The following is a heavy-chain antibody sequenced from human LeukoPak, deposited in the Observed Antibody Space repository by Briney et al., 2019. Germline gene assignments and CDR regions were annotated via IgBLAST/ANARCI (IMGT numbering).Heavy chain of an antibody. D-gene: IGHD1-26*01. Sequence: PGGSVRLSCAASGFTFDNYAMTWVRQAPGKGLEWVSAIRLSDGYTYYADSVQGRFIISRDTSKNTVSLQMNSLTGDDTALYYCARVAGSYSIRPFDFWGRGTVVIVSS. V-gene: IGHV3-23*01. CDR1: GFTFDNYA. CDR3: ARVAGSYSIRPFDF. J-gene: IGHJ4*02. CDR2: IRLSDGYT.